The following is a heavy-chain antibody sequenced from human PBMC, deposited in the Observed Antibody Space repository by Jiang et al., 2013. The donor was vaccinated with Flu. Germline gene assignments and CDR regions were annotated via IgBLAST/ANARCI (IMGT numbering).Heavy chain of an antibody. Sequence: QTLSLTCAISGDSVSSNSAAWNWIRQSPSRGLEWLGRTYYRSKWYNDYAVSVKSRITINPDTSKNQFSLQLNSVTPEDTAVYYCVMYSSDAGYYYYGMDVWGQGTTVTVSS. V-gene: IGHV6-1*01. CDR1: GDSVSSNSAA. D-gene: IGHD6-19*01. J-gene: IGHJ6*02. CDR2: TYYRSKWYN. CDR3: VMYSSDAGYYYYGMDV.